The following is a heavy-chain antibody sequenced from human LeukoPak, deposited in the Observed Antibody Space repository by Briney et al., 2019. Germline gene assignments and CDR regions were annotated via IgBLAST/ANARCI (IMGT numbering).Heavy chain of an antibody. V-gene: IGHV1-46*01. D-gene: IGHD6-19*01. CDR1: GYSFTSYY. J-gene: IGHJ5*02. CDR2: INPSGGST. Sequence: ASVKVSCKASGYSFTSYYMHWVRQAPGQGLEWMGIINPSGGSTSYAQKFQGRVTMTRDTSTSTVYMELSSLRSEDTAVYYCARDPAVRGWYNWFDPWGQGTLVTVSS. CDR3: ARDPAVRGWYNWFDP.